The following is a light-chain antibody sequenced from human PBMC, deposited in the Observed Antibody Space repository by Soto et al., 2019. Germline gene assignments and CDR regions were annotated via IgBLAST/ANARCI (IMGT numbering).Light chain of an antibody. J-gene: IGKJ1*01. CDR3: QQYNNWRT. V-gene: IGKV3-15*01. CDR2: DAS. CDR1: QSISSN. Sequence: EIVMTQSPATLSVSPGERATLSCRASQSISSNLAWYQHKPGQAPRLLIYDASTRATGIPARFSGSGSGTEFTLTISSLQSGDFVVYYCQQYNNWRTFGQGTKVDIK.